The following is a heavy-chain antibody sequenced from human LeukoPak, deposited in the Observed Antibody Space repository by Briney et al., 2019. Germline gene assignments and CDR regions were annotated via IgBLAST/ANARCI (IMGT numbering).Heavy chain of an antibody. D-gene: IGHD3-22*01. CDR1: GFTFSSYA. CDR3: AKGSVVGITSKPYFDY. J-gene: IGHJ4*02. CDR2: ISGSGGNT. V-gene: IGHV3-23*01. Sequence: HPGGSLRLSCAGSGFTFSSYAMIWVRQAPGKGLEWVSSISGSGGNTYYADSVQGRFTISRDSSDNTLYLQMSSLRAEDTAVYFCAKGSVVGITSKPYFDYWGQGTLVTVSS.